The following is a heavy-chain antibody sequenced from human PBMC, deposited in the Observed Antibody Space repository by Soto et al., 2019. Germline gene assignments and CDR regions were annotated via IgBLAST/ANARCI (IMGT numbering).Heavy chain of an antibody. CDR3: ANSRGDY. CDR2: ISYDGSNK. Sequence: VQLVESGGGLVKPGGSLRLSCAASGFTFSSYGMHWVRQAPGKGLEWVAVISYDGSNKYYADSVKGRFTISRDNSKNTLYLQMNSLRAEDTAVYYCANSRGDYWGQGTLVTVSS. V-gene: IGHV3-30*18. CDR1: GFTFSSYG. J-gene: IGHJ4*02.